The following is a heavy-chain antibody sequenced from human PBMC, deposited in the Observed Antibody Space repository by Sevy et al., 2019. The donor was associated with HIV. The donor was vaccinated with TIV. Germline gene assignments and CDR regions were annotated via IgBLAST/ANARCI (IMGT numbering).Heavy chain of an antibody. J-gene: IGHJ6*02. CDR3: ARELRYFDWLLYSHYGMDV. CDR2: IKQDGSEK. D-gene: IGHD3-9*01. CDR1: GFTFSSYW. V-gene: IGHV3-7*01. Sequence: GGSRRLSCAASGFTFSSYWMSWVRQAPGKGLEWVANIKQDGSEKYYVDSVKGRFTISRDNAKNSLYLQMNSLRAEDTAVYYCARELRYFDWLLYSHYGMDVWGQGTTVTVSS.